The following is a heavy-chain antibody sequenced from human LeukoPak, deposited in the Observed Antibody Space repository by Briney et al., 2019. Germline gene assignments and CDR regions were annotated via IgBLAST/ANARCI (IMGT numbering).Heavy chain of an antibody. D-gene: IGHD3-3*01. CDR3: ARDTSPYYDFWSGPDY. V-gene: IGHV3-30-3*01. Sequence: GGSLRLSCAASGFIFSAYAIHWIRQAPGKGLEWVAVISYDGSNKYYADSVKGRFTISRDNSKNTLYLQMNSLRAEDTAVYYCARDTSPYYDFWSGPDYWGQGTLVTVSS. CDR2: ISYDGSNK. CDR1: GFIFSAYA. J-gene: IGHJ4*02.